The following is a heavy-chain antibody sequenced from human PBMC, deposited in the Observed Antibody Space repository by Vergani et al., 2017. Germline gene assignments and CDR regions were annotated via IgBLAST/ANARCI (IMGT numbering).Heavy chain of an antibody. V-gene: IGHV1-18*04. CDR3: ARDCSIVVVPTCLDY. CDR2: ISAYNGNT. CDR1: GSTFTSSG. J-gene: IGHJ4*02. Sequence: QVQLVQSGAEVKTPGASVKVSCKASGSTFTSSGISWVRQAPGQGLEWMGWISAYNGNTNYAQKLQVRVTMTTDTSTSTAYMEVRSLRSDDTAVYYCARDCSIVVVPTCLDYWGQGTLVTVSS. D-gene: IGHD2-2*01.